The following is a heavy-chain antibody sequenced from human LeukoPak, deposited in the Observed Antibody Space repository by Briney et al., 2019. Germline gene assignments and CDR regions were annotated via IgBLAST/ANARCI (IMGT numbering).Heavy chain of an antibody. D-gene: IGHD3-9*01. J-gene: IGHJ4*02. CDR2: ISYDGSHK. CDR3: AKDQDIYDILTGLFDY. V-gene: IGHV3-30*18. Sequence: GFLKLFCGGSGFTFRYYGLHLVRPASGQGLGWVALISYDGSHKDYTDSVKGRFTISRDNSKNTLYLQMNSLRAEDTAVYYCAKDQDIYDILTGLFDYWGQGTLVTVSS. CDR1: GFTFRYYG.